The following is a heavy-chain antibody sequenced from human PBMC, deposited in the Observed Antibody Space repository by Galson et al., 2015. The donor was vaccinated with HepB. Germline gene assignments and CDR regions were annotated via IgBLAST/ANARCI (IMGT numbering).Heavy chain of an antibody. D-gene: IGHD3-22*01. V-gene: IGHV3-21*01. J-gene: IGHJ4*02. CDR1: GFTFSSYS. CDR2: ISSSSSYI. Sequence: SLRLSCAASGFTFSSYSMNWVRQAPGKGLEWVSSISSSSSYIYYADSVKGRFTISRDSAKNSLYLQMNSLRAEDTALYYCARVLYYDSSGLVYWGQGTLVTVSS. CDR3: ARVLYYDSSGLVY.